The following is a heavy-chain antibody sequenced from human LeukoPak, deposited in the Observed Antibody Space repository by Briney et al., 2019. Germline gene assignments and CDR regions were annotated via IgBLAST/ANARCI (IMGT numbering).Heavy chain of an antibody. V-gene: IGHV4-39*07. Sequence: PSETLSLTCSVSSASISNSNYFWGWIRQPPGKGLEWIGSIFYSGSTDYNPSLKSRVTISVDTSKNQFSLKLSSVTAADTAVYYCARVYYSNSYDYWYFDLWGRGTLVTVSS. CDR2: IFYSGST. D-gene: IGHD6-13*01. CDR1: SASISNSNYF. J-gene: IGHJ2*01. CDR3: ARVYYSNSYDYWYFDL.